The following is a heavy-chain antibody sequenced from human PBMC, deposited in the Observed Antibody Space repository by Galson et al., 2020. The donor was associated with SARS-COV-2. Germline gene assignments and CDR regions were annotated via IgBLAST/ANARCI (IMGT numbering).Heavy chain of an antibody. J-gene: IGHJ6*02. Sequence: SCAASGFTFSSYGMHWVRQAPGKGLEWVAVISYDGSNKYYADSVKGRFTISRDNSKNTLYLQMNSLRAEDTAVYYCAKDFGDRYDFWSGYYQYYYYGMDVWGQGTTVTVSS. CDR1: GFTFSSYG. CDR3: AKDFGDRYDFWSGYYQYYYYGMDV. V-gene: IGHV3-30*18. D-gene: IGHD3-3*01. CDR2: ISYDGSNK.